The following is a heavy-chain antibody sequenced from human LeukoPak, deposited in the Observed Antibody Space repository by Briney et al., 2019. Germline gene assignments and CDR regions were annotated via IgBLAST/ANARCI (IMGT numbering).Heavy chain of an antibody. CDR3: GRGQPYGDYNYFDP. V-gene: IGHV1-2*06. CDR2: INPSTGGT. Sequence: EASVKVSCKASGYTFIGYYMHWVRQAPGQGLEWMGRINPSTGGTNSAQKFQGRVTMTTDTSISTAYMDLSRLTSDDTAMYYCGRGQPYGDYNYFDPWGQGTLVTVSS. CDR1: GYTFIGYY. D-gene: IGHD4-17*01. J-gene: IGHJ5*02.